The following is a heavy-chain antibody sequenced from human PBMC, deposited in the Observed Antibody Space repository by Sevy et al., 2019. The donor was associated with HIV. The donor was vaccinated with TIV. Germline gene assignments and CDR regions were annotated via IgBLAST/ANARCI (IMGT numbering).Heavy chain of an antibody. CDR3: ARGGVVGATQPGAFDI. D-gene: IGHD1-26*01. Sequence: GGSLRLSCAASGFTFSSYDMHWVRQATGKGLEWVSAIGTAGDTYYPGSVKGRFTISRENAKNSLYLQMNSLRAGDTAVYYCARGGVVGATQPGAFDIWGQGTMVTVSS. J-gene: IGHJ3*02. V-gene: IGHV3-13*01. CDR1: GFTFSSYD. CDR2: IGTAGDT.